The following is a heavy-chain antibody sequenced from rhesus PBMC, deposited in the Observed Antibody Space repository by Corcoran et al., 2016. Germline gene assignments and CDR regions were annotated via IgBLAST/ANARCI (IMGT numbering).Heavy chain of an antibody. D-gene: IGHD2-21*01. CDR1: GGSISDSYR. CDR2: IYGTSTNT. Sequence: QVQLQESGPGVVKPSETLSLTCAVSGGSISDSYRWSWISRPQGTGLEWIGYIYGTSTNTNYNPSLKSRVTISRDTSKNQFSLKLSSVTAADTAVYYCAKKCTVLATDYWGQGVLVTVSS. CDR3: AKKCTVLATDY. J-gene: IGHJ4*01. V-gene: IGHV4S10*01.